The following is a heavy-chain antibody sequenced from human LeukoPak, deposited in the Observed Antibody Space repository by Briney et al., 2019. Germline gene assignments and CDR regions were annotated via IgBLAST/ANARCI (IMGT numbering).Heavy chain of an antibody. D-gene: IGHD3-10*01. CDR2: IYYSGST. CDR1: GGSISSYY. CDR3: ASAYYYGSGSYALDY. J-gene: IGHJ4*02. Sequence: NPSETLSLTCTVSGGSISSYYWSWIRQPPGKGLEWIGYIYYSGSTNYNPSLKSRVTISVDTSKNQFSLKLSSVTAADTAVYYCASAYYYGSGSYALDYWGQGTLVTVSS. V-gene: IGHV4-59*01.